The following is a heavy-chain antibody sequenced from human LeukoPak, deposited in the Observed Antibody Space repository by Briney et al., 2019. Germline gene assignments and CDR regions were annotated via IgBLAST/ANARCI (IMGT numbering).Heavy chain of an antibody. CDR1: GFTFSTYG. CDR3: VTSKGAGYFDY. V-gene: IGHV3-30*02. Sequence: GGSLRLSCAASGFTFSTYGMHWVRQAPGKGLEGVSFIRNNGDNKYYADSLRGRFTISRDNSKNTLYLQMNTLRTDDTAVYYCVTSKGAGYFDYWGQGTLVTVSS. D-gene: IGHD6-19*01. CDR2: IRNNGDNK. J-gene: IGHJ4*02.